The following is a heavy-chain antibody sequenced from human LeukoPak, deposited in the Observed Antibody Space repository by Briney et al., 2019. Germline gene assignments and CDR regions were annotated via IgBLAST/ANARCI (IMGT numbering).Heavy chain of an antibody. J-gene: IGHJ3*02. Sequence: SETLSLTCTVSGASISGYYWNWIRQPPGKGLEWIGYIYYSGSTNYNPSLKSRVTISVDTSKNQFSLKLSSVTAADTAVYYCARAVTTYDSSGYYYLALDAFDIWGQGTMVTVSS. CDR1: GASISGYY. V-gene: IGHV4-59*01. D-gene: IGHD3-22*01. CDR3: ARAVTTYDSSGYYYLALDAFDI. CDR2: IYYSGST.